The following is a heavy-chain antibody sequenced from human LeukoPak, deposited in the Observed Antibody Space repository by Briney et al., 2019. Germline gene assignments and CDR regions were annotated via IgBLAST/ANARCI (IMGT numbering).Heavy chain of an antibody. CDR1: GGSISSSSYY. CDR3: ASEYDTDWGNAFDI. D-gene: IGHD3-16*01. CDR2: IYYSGST. J-gene: IGHJ3*02. Sequence: PSETLSLTCTVFGGSISSSSYYWGWIRQPPGKGLEWIGSIYYSGSTYYNPSLKSRVTISVDTSKNQLSLKLSSVTAADKAVYYCASEYDTDWGNAFDIWGQGTMVTVSS. V-gene: IGHV4-39*01.